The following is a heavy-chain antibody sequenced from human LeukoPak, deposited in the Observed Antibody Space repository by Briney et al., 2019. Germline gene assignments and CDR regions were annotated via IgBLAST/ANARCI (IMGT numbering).Heavy chain of an antibody. CDR2: IHPNGFIT. Sequence: ASVKVSXKTFGFSFSTFYIHWLRRAPGQGLEWMGIIHPNGFITSYAQRFKGRVSMTRDPSTSTAYMELNSLIFDDTAVYYCARTRSSSGYLDVWGTGTTVTVSS. V-gene: IGHV1-46*01. D-gene: IGHD3-10*01. CDR1: GFSFSTFY. CDR3: ARTRSSSGYLDV. J-gene: IGHJ6*03.